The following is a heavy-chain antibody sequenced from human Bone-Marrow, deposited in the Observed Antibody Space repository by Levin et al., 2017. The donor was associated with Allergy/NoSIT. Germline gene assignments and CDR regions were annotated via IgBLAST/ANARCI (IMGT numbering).Heavy chain of an antibody. CDR2: IYWDDDK. J-gene: IGHJ6*03. Sequence: SGPTLVKSTQTLTLTCSFSGFSLSTSGVGVGWIRQPPGKALEWLALIYWDDDKRYNPSLRSRLTITKDTSKNQVALTMTDMDPVDTGTYFCARTGYVSVLGLIIPSSIYMDVWGEGTTVTVSS. D-gene: IGHD3/OR15-3a*01. CDR3: ARTGYVSVLGLIIPSSIYMDV. CDR1: GFSLSTSGVG. V-gene: IGHV2-5*02.